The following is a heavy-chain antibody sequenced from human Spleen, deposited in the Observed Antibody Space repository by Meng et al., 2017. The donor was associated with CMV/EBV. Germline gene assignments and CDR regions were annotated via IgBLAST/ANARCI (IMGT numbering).Heavy chain of an antibody. Sequence: GESLKISCKGSGYSFTSYWIGWVRQVPGKGLEWMGIIYPGDSDTRYSPSFQGQVTISADKSISTAYLQWSSLKASDTAIYFCARHYNSAWEFDSWGQGTLVTVSS. J-gene: IGHJ4*02. CDR3: ARHYNSAWEFDS. CDR2: IYPGDSDT. D-gene: IGHD6-19*01. CDR1: GYSFTSYW. V-gene: IGHV5-51*01.